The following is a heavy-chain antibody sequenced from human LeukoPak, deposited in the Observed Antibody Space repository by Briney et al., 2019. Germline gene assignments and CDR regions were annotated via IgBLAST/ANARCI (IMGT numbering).Heavy chain of an antibody. CDR3: AKGGAYYESSGYNFDY. CDR1: GFTFSSYA. Sequence: GGSLRLSCAASGFTFSSYAMSWVRQAPGKGLEWVSAISGSGGSTYYADSVKGRFTISRDNSKNTLYLQMNSLRAEDTAVYYCAKGGAYYESSGYNFDYWGQGTLVTVSS. CDR2: ISGSGGST. D-gene: IGHD3-22*01. J-gene: IGHJ4*02. V-gene: IGHV3-23*01.